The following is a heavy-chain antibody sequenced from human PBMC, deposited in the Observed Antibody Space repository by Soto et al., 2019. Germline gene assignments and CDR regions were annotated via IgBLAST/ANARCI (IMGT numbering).Heavy chain of an antibody. V-gene: IGHV1-69*04. CDR1: GGTFSSYT. D-gene: IGHD2-15*01. J-gene: IGHJ4*02. CDR2: IIPNSGIA. CDR3: ARDLLYCSGGSCYSGGSDY. Sequence: SVKVSCKASGGTFSSYTISWVRQAPGQGLEWMGRIIPNSGIANYAQKFQGRVTITGDTSISTAYMELSRLRSDDTAVYYCARDLLYCSGGSCYSGGSDYWGQGTLVTVSS.